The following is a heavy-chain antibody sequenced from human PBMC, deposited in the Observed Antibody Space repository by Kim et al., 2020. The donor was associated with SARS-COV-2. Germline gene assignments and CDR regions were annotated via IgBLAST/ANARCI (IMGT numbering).Heavy chain of an antibody. J-gene: IGHJ6*02. CDR3: ARRGSGHGRDV. CDR2: INAGNGYT. V-gene: IGHV1-3*01. D-gene: IGHD6-25*01. CDR1: GYTFTTYS. Sequence: ASVKVSCKPSGYTFTTYSIHWVRQAPGQSLEWMAWINAGNGYTGYSQKLQDRVTLTRDTFASTVYMELSSLMSEDTAVYYCARRGSGHGRDVWGQGTTVTVSS.